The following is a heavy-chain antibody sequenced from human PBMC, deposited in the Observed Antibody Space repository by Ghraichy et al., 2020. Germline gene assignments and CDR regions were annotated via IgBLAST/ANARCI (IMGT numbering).Heavy chain of an antibody. CDR2: INHSGST. V-gene: IGHV4-34*01. CDR3: VRNLLQIRFDP. CDR1: GESFSDYY. Sequence: LSLTCVVYGESFSDYYWSWIRQSPGKGLEWIGEINHSGSTNFNPSLKSRVTISVDKSKNQFALKLRSVAAAEPAVDYCVRNLLQIRFDPWGQGTLVTVSS. D-gene: IGHD4-11*01. J-gene: IGHJ5*02.